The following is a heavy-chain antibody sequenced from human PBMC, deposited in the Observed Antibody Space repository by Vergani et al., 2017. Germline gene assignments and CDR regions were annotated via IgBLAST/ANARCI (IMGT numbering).Heavy chain of an antibody. D-gene: IGHD1-26*01. V-gene: IGHV1-69-2*01. CDR1: GYTFSDYY. CDR2: VDPENGEI. CDR3: ASEVWELLMHGFDV. Sequence: EVQVEQSGAEVKRPGATVKISCKVSGYTFSDYYMQWVKQAPGKGLEWMGLVDPENGEIRYAEKFQGRVTITADTSRGTAYMELSSLTSDDTAIYYCASEVWELLMHGFDVWGQGTAVIVSS. J-gene: IGHJ6*02.